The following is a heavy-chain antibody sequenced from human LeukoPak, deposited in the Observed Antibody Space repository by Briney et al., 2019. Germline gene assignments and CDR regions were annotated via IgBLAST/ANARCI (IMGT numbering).Heavy chain of an antibody. CDR1: GGSISSGGYY. Sequence: SQTLSLTCTVSGGSISSGGYYWSWIRQHPGKGLEWIGYIYYSGSTYYNPSLKSRITVSVDTSKNQFSLQLSSVTAADTAVYYCAREGGKVLMSWGPGTLVTVSS. CDR3: AREGGKVLMS. J-gene: IGHJ5*02. V-gene: IGHV4-31*03. CDR2: IYYSGST. D-gene: IGHD4-23*01.